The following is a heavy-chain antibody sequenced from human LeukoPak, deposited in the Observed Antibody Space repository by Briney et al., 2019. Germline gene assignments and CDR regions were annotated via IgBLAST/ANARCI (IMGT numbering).Heavy chain of an antibody. CDR3: ARASRDGYNQNFDY. Sequence: GESLKISFKGSGYTFTNDWIGWVRQMPGKGLEWMGIIYPGNFDTRYGPSFQGQVTISADSSTSTAYLQWSSLRASDTAMYYCARASRDGYNQNFDYWGQGTLVTVSS. J-gene: IGHJ4*02. CDR2: IYPGNFDT. D-gene: IGHD5-24*01. CDR1: GYTFTNDW. V-gene: IGHV5-51*01.